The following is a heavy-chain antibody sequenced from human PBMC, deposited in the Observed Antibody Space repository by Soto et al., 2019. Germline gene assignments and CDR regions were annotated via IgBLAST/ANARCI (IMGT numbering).Heavy chain of an antibody. J-gene: IGHJ5*02. Sequence: QVQLQESGPGLVKPSQTLSLTCTVSGGSINTAGYYWNWVRHSPGKGLEWIGYIFYSGTTYYNPSLESRLTMSLDKSKNHFSLRLSSVTAADTAYYYCARSLYDLSTATGGHWFDPWGHGTLVTVSS. CDR3: ARSLYDLSTATGGHWFDP. CDR1: GGSINTAGYY. V-gene: IGHV4-31*03. CDR2: IFYSGTT. D-gene: IGHD3-9*01.